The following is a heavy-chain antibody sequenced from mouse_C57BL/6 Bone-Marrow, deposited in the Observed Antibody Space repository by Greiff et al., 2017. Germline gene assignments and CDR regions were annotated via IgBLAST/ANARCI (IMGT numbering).Heavy chain of an antibody. CDR2: IDPEDGDT. CDR3: TRSLIYYGTNY. Sequence: EVQLQQSGAELVKPGASVKLSCTASGFNIKDYYIHWVKQRTEQGLEWIGRIDPEDGDTKYASKFQDKATITADTSSNTAYLQLSSLTSEDTAVYSCTRSLIYYGTNYWGQGTTLTVSS. CDR1: GFNIKDYY. V-gene: IGHV14-2*01. D-gene: IGHD1-1*01. J-gene: IGHJ2*01.